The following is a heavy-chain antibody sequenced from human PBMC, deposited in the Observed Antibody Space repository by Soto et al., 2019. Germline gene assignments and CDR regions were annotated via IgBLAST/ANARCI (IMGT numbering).Heavy chain of an antibody. J-gene: IGHJ3*02. CDR3: AKDRVTVVGYDAFDI. V-gene: IGHV3-23*01. CDR2: ISGSGGST. Sequence: LRLSCAASGFTLSSYAMSWVRQAPGKGLEWVSGISGSGGSTYYADSVKGRFTISRDNSKNTLYLQMNSLRAEDTAVYYCAKDRVTVVGYDAFDIWGQGTMVTVSS. D-gene: IGHD6-19*01. CDR1: GFTLSSYA.